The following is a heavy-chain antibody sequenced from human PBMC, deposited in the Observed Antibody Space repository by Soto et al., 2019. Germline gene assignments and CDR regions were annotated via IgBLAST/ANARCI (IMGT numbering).Heavy chain of an antibody. CDR3: ARMREYTYGLIDY. J-gene: IGHJ4*02. Sequence: ASVKISCKASGGTLSAHTINWVRQAPGQGLEWMGRVIPMLGKANYAQKLQGRVTITADKSTSTAYMELRSLRSDDTAVYYCARMREYTYGLIDYWGQGTLVTVSS. CDR1: GGTLSAHT. D-gene: IGHD5-18*01. CDR2: VIPMLGKA. V-gene: IGHV1-69*02.